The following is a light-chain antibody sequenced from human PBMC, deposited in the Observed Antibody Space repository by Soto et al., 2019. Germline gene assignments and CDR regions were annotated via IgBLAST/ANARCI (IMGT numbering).Light chain of an antibody. Sequence: QSALTQPRSVSGSPGQSVTISCTGTSSDVGGYNYVSWYQQHPGKAPKLMIYDVSKRPSGVPDRFSGSRSGNTASLTISGLQSEDEADYYFCSYAGRYIAFGTGTKLTVL. J-gene: IGLJ1*01. CDR1: SSDVGGYNY. CDR2: DVS. CDR3: CSYAGRYIA. V-gene: IGLV2-11*01.